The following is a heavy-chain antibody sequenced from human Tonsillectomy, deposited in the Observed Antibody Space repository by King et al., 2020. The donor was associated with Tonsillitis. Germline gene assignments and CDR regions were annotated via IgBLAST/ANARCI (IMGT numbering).Heavy chain of an antibody. CDR3: ASIAVAGTSIYAFDI. J-gene: IGHJ3*02. D-gene: IGHD6-19*01. CDR1: GFTFSIYA. V-gene: IGHV3-23*04. CDR2: ISGSGGST. Sequence: VQLVESGGGLVQPGGSLRLSCAASGFTFSIYAMSWVRQAPGKGLEWVSVISGSGGSTYYADSVKGRFTISRDNSKNTLSLQINSLRAEDTAVYYCASIAVAGTSIYAFDIWGQGTMVTVSS.